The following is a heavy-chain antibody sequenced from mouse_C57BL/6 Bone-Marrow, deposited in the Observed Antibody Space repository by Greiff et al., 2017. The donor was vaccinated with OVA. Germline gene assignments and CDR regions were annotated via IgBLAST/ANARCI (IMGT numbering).Heavy chain of an antibody. CDR2: IDPSDSYT. J-gene: IGHJ4*01. Sequence: QVQLQQSGAELVMPGASVKLSCKASGYTFTSYWMHWVKQRPGQGLEWIGEIDPSDSYTNYNQKFKGKSTLTVDKSSSTAYMQLSSLTSEDSAVYYCARGLDGSADVDYYAMDYWGQGTSVTVSS. CDR3: ARGLDGSADVDYYAMDY. D-gene: IGHD1-1*01. CDR1: GYTFTSYW. V-gene: IGHV1-69*01.